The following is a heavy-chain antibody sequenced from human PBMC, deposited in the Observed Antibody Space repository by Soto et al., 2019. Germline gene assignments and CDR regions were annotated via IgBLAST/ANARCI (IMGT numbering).Heavy chain of an antibody. CDR3: VRDAGSLGY. J-gene: IGHJ4*02. D-gene: IGHD3-10*01. V-gene: IGHV3-48*01. CDR2: ITSGSSTI. Sequence: GGSLRLSCVVSGFTFNSYSMDWFRQAPGKGLEWVSYITSGSSTIHYADSVKGRFTISRDNAKNSVFLQMNSLRVEDTAVYYCVRDAGSLGYWGQGTLVTVSS. CDR1: GFTFNSYS.